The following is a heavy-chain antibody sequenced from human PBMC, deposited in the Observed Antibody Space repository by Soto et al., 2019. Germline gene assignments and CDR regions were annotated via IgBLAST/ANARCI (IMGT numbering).Heavy chain of an antibody. Sequence: QVVLQQSGPGLVRHSGTLSLSCAVSGDSISSTHWWTWVRQPPGKGLAWIGEIYHTGSTTYNPSRKSRVTISVDKSNNRFALRLTSVNAADTAVYYCATLPPRIVTVLLPTPGWGPGTLVTVSS. J-gene: IGHJ4*02. CDR1: GDSISSTHW. CDR2: IYHTGST. D-gene: IGHD2-15*01. CDR3: ATLPPRIVTVLLPTPG. V-gene: IGHV4-4*02.